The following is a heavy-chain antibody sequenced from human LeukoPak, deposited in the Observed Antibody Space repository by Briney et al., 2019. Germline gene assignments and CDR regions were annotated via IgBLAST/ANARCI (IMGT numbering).Heavy chain of an antibody. J-gene: IGHJ3*02. Sequence: ASVKVSCKASGYTFTDYYTHWVRQAPGQGLEWMGWINPYTGGTNYAQKFQGRVTMTRNTSISTAYMELSRLRSDDTAMYYCARDVDIVATIGDAFDMWGQGTMVTVSS. CDR3: ARDVDIVATIGDAFDM. V-gene: IGHV1-2*02. CDR1: GYTFTDYY. CDR2: INPYTGGT. D-gene: IGHD5-12*01.